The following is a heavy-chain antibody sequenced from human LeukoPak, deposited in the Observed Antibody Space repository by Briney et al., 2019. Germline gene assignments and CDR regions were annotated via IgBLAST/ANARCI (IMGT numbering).Heavy chain of an antibody. CDR1: GYTFTSYD. D-gene: IGHD2-15*01. V-gene: IGHV1-8*01. CDR2: MNPNSGNT. J-gene: IGHJ6*02. CDR3: AREVAPYYGMDV. Sequence: ASVKVSCKASGYTFTSYDIDWVRQATGQGLEWMGWMNPNSGNTGYAQKFQGRVTMTRNTSISTAYMELSSLRSEDTAVYYCAREVAPYYGMDVWGQGTTVTVSS.